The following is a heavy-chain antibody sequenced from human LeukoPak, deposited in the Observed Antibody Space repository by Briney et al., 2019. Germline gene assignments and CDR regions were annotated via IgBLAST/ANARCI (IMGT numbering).Heavy chain of an antibody. CDR1: GYTFTSYG. J-gene: IGHJ3*02. CDR2: ISAYNGNT. D-gene: IGHD1-26*01. CDR3: ATIPGRRPRGVDDAFDI. V-gene: IGHV1-18*01. Sequence: ASVKVSCKASGYTFTSYGISWVRQAPGQGLEWMGWISAYNGNTNYAQKLQGRVTMTTDTSTSTAYMELRSLRSDDTAVYYCATIPGRRPRGVDDAFDIWGQGTMVTVSS.